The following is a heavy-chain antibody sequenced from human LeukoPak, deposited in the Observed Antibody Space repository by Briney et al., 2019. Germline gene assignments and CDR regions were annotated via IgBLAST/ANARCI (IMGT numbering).Heavy chain of an antibody. CDR2: IYYSGST. CDR3: ARDPAYSSGHDY. V-gene: IGHV4-30-4*08. J-gene: IGHJ4*02. CDR1: GGSISSGDYY. D-gene: IGHD5-18*01. Sequence: PSQTLSLTCSVSGGSISSGDYYWSWIRQPPGKGLEWIGYIYYSGSTYYNPSLKSRVTISVDTSKNQFSLKLSSVTAADTAVYYRARDPAYSSGHDYWGQGTLVTVSS.